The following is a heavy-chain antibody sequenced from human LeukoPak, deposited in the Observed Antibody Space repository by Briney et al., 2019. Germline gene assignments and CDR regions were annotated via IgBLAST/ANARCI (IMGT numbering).Heavy chain of an antibody. V-gene: IGHV4-59*01. Sequence: PSETLSLTCTVSGGSISSYYWSWIRQPPGKGLEFIGYIYYSGSPNYNPSLKSRVTISVDTSKNQFSLKLSSVTAADTAVYYCARLGHCSSTSCYGLDYW. J-gene: IGHJ4*01. D-gene: IGHD2-2*01. CDR1: GGSISSYY. CDR2: IYYSGSP. CDR3: ARLGHCSSTSCYGLDY.